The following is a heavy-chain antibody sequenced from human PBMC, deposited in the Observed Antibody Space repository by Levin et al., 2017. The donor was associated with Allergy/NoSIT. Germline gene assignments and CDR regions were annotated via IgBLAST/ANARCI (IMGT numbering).Heavy chain of an antibody. CDR2: IFHSGST. D-gene: IGHD6-19*01. Sequence: SQTLSLTCAVSGASISSSNWWGWVRQPPGKGPVWIGDIFHSGSTNYNPSLKSRVTMTVDKSKNQFSVKLSSVTAADTAVYYCASSSGWYKLDYWGQGTLVTVSS. J-gene: IGHJ4*02. CDR1: GASISSSNW. CDR3: ASSSGWYKLDY. V-gene: IGHV4-4*02.